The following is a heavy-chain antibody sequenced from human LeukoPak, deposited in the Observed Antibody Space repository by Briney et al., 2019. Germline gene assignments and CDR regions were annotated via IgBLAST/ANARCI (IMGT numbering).Heavy chain of an antibody. J-gene: IGHJ6*02. CDR1: GFTVSSNY. CDR2: IYSGGST. Sequence: PGGSLRLSCAASGFTVSSNYMSWVRQAPGKGLEWVSVIYSGGSTYYADSVKGRFTISRDNSKNTLYLQMNSLRAEDTAVYYCARALDYKGAYYSYYGMNVWGQGTTVTVSS. V-gene: IGHV3-66*01. D-gene: IGHD4-11*01. CDR3: ARALDYKGAYYSYYGMNV.